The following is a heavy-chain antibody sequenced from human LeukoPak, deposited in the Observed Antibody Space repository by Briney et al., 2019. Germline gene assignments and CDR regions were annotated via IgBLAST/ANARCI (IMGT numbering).Heavy chain of an antibody. Sequence: GGSLRLSCAASGFTFSSYAMHWVRQAPGKGLEWVAVISYDGSNKYYADSVKGRFTISRDNSKNTLYLQMNSLRAEDTAVYYCAKDGRSGYGDYYYGMDVWGQGPRSPSP. J-gene: IGHJ6*02. CDR2: ISYDGSNK. V-gene: IGHV3-30-3*01. CDR3: AKDGRSGYGDYYYGMDV. CDR1: GFTFSSYA. D-gene: IGHD3-3*01.